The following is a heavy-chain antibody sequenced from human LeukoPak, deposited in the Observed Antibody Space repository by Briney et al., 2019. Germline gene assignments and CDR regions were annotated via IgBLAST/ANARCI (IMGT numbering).Heavy chain of an antibody. CDR2: IWYDGSNK. V-gene: IGHV3-33*01. J-gene: IGHJ4*02. CDR3: ASWAYCGRDCYSHGTYFDF. D-gene: IGHD2-21*01. Sequence: GGSLRLSCAASGFTFSSYAMHWVRQAPGKGLEWVAFIWYDGSNKDYTDSVKGRFTVSRDNAKNTLYLQMNSLRAEDTAVYYCASWAYCGRDCYSHGTYFDFWGQGTLVTVSS. CDR1: GFTFSSYA.